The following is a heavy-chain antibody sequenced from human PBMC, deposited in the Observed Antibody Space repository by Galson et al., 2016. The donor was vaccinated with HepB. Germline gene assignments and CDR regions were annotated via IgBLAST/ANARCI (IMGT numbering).Heavy chain of an antibody. J-gene: IGHJ6*03. CDR3: ARAWYYYYYMDV. Sequence: SETLSLTCTVSGGSISSYYWSWIRQPPGKGLEWIGYIYYSGSTYYNPSLKSRVTISVDTSKNQFSLKLSSVTAADTAVYYCARAWYYYYYMDVWGKGTTVTVSS. CDR2: IYYSGST. V-gene: IGHV4-59*06. CDR1: GGSISSYY.